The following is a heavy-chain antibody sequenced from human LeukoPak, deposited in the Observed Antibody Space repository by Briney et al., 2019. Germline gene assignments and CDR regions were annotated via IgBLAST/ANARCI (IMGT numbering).Heavy chain of an antibody. D-gene: IGHD3-16*02. CDR2: IYYSGST. V-gene: IGHV4-59*01. CDR3: ARAPYDYVWGSYRYYFDY. J-gene: IGHJ4*02. CDR1: GGSFSGYY. Sequence: PSETLSITCAVYGGSFSGYYWSWIRQPPGNGLEWIGYIYYSGSTNYNPSLKSRVTISVDTSKNQFSLKLSSVTAADTAVYYCARAPYDYVWGSYRYYFDYWGQGTQVTVSS.